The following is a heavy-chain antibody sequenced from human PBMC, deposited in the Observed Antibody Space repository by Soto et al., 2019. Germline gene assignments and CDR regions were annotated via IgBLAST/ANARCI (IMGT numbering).Heavy chain of an antibody. Sequence: ASVKVSCKASGGTFSSYRINLVRQAPGQGLEWVGGIVPIYRTADYAQKFQGRVTITADESARTSYMELRSLKSQDTAVYYCVRDSGAKLSSSWGQGTLVPVSS. CDR3: VRDSGAKLSSS. D-gene: IGHD6-13*01. CDR1: GGTFSSYR. CDR2: IVPIYRTA. J-gene: IGHJ4*02. V-gene: IGHV1-69*13.